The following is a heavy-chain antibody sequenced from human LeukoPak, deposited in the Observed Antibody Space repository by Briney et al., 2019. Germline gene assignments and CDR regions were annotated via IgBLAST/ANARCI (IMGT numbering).Heavy chain of an antibody. CDR1: GCTFSSYG. J-gene: IGHJ4*02. CDR3: AREGYGDHEGDY. V-gene: IGHV3-20*04. CDR2: INWNGGST. D-gene: IGHD4-17*01. Sequence: GGSLRLSCAASGCTFSSYGMHWVRQAPGKGLEWVSGINWNGGSTGYADSVKGRFTISRDNAKNSLYLQMNSLRAEDTALYYCAREGYGDHEGDYWGQGTLVTVSS.